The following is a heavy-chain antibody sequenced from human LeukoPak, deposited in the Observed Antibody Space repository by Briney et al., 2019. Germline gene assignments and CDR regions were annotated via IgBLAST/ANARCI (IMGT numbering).Heavy chain of an antibody. Sequence: GGSLRLSCAASEFTFSSYGMHWVRQAPGKGLEWVAFIRYDGSNKYYADSVKGRFTISRDNSKHTLYLQMNSLRVEDTAVYYCAKEKRGGSYPYYYMDVWGKGTTVTVSS. V-gene: IGHV3-30*02. CDR2: IRYDGSNK. CDR3: AKEKRGGSYPYYYMDV. J-gene: IGHJ6*03. D-gene: IGHD1-26*01. CDR1: EFTFSSYG.